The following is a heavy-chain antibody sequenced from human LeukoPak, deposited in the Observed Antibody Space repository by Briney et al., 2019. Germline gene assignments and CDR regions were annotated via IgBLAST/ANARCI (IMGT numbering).Heavy chain of an antibody. V-gene: IGHV3-23*01. CDR2: ISGSGGST. D-gene: IGHD3-22*01. CDR3: AKDQYYYDSSGYYSNAFDI. J-gene: IGHJ3*02. CDR1: GFTFSSYA. Sequence: GGSLRLSCAASGFTFSSYAMSWVRQAPGKGLEWVSAISGSGGSTYYADSVKGRFTISRDNSKNTLYLQMNSLRAEDTAVYYCAKDQYYYDSSGYYSNAFDIWGQGTMVTVSS.